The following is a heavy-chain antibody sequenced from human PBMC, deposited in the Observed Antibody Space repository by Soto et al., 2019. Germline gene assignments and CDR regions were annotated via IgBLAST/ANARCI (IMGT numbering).Heavy chain of an antibody. CDR3: TTTKGRLEPPTNVF. Sequence: EVQLVESGGGLVKPGGSLRLSCAGSGFTFSNAWMSWVRRAPGKGLEWVVRIKSDAYGGAIDYAAPVNGRFTISRDDSKNTLFLQMNNLRAEVTAVYSCTTTKGRLEPPTNVFWGQGTPVSVSS. CDR1: GFTFSNAW. J-gene: IGHJ4*02. V-gene: IGHV3-15*01. CDR2: IKSDAYGGAI. D-gene: IGHD1-1*01.